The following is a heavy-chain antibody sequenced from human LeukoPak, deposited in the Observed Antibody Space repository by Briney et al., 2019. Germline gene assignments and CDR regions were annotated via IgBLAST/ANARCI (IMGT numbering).Heavy chain of an antibody. Sequence: PGGSLTLSCAVSGVSFSDYAMNWVRLAPGTGLQWVSSISGSGGSTYYADSVKGRFSISRDNSKNTLSLQMNSLRAEDTALYYCVKGGQCYDFWRFDYWGQGTVVTVSS. CDR2: ISGSGGST. V-gene: IGHV3-23*01. CDR3: VKGGQCYDFWRFDY. CDR1: GVSFSDYA. J-gene: IGHJ4*02. D-gene: IGHD3-3*01.